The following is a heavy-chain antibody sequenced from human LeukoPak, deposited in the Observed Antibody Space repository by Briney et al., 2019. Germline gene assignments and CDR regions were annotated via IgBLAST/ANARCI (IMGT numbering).Heavy chain of an antibody. D-gene: IGHD3-10*01. V-gene: IGHV3-7*01. CDR1: GFTFDDYG. J-gene: IGHJ4*02. CDR3: ATGGRGDYVVY. CDR2: INQDGSEK. Sequence: GGSLRLSCAASGFTFDDYGLIWVRQAPGKGLEWVANINQDGSEKYYVDSVKGRFTISRDNAKNSLYLQMNSLRAEDTAVYYCATGGRGDYVVYWGQGTLVTVSS.